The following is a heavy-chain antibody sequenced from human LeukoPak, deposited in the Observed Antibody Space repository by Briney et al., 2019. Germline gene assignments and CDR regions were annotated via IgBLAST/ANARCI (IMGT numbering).Heavy chain of an antibody. J-gene: IGHJ4*02. V-gene: IGHV1-2*06. D-gene: IGHD3-22*01. CDR1: GYTFTGYY. CDR3: ARGRRSSGYPDDY. CDR2: INPNSGGT. Sequence: GASVKVSCKASGYTFTGYYMHWVRQAPGQGLEWMGRINPNSGGTNYAQKFQGRVTMTGDTSISTAYMELSRLRSDDTAVYYCARGRRSSGYPDDYWGQGTLVTVSS.